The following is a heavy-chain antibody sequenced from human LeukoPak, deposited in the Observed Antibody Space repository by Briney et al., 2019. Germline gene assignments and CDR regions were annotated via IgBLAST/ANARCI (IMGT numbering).Heavy chain of an antibody. J-gene: IGHJ4*02. CDR2: IYYSGST. Sequence: SQTLSLTCTVSGGSISSGGYYWSWIRQHPGKGLEWIGYIYYSGSTYYNPSLKGRVTISVDTSKNQFSLKLSSVTAADTAVYYCARDRRRIAAAGTKYDYWGQGTLVTVSS. V-gene: IGHV4-31*03. CDR3: ARDRRRIAAAGTKYDY. D-gene: IGHD6-13*01. CDR1: GGSISSGGYY.